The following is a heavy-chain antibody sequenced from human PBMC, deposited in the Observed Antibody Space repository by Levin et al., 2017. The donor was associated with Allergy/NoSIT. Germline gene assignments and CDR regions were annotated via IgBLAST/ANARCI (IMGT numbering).Heavy chain of an antibody. Sequence: KTGGSLRLSCAASGFTFSSYSMNWVRQAPGKGLEWVSSISSSSSYIYYADSVKGRFTISRDNAKNSLYLQMNSLRAEDTAVYYCATERGYYYGSGSRDYWGQGTLVTVSS. D-gene: IGHD3-10*01. CDR3: ATERGYYYGSGSRDY. CDR1: GFTFSSYS. CDR2: ISSSSSYI. J-gene: IGHJ4*02. V-gene: IGHV3-21*01.